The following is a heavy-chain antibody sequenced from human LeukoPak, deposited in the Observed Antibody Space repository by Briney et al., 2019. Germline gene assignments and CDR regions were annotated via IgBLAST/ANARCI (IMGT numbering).Heavy chain of an antibody. V-gene: IGHV4-31*03. Sequence: SETLSLTCTVSGGSISSGGYYWSWIRQHPGKGLEWIGYIYYSGSTYYNPPLKSRVTISVDTSKNQFSLKLSSVTAADTAVYYCARAPIDYDILTGYQGSPSHFDYWGQGTLVTVSS. CDR2: IYYSGST. D-gene: IGHD3-9*01. J-gene: IGHJ4*02. CDR3: ARAPIDYDILTGYQGSPSHFDY. CDR1: GGSISSGGYY.